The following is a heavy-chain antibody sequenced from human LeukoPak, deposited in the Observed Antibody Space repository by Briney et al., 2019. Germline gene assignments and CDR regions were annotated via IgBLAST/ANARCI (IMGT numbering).Heavy chain of an antibody. CDR2: ISGSGGNT. D-gene: IGHD3-10*01. CDR1: GFTFSSYA. CDR3: AKVVRGVIESYYYYYYMDV. V-gene: IGHV3-23*01. Sequence: GGSLRLSCAASGFTFSSYAMSWVRQAPGKGLEWVSGISGSGGNTYYADSVKGRFTISRDNSKNTLYLQMNSLRAEDTAVYYCAKVVRGVIESYYYYYYMDVWGKGTTVTISS. J-gene: IGHJ6*03.